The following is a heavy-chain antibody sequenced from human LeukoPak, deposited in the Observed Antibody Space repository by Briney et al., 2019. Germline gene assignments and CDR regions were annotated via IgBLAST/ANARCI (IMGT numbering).Heavy chain of an antibody. CDR1: GGSISSGGYY. CDR3: VRDSQNWFDP. V-gene: IGHV4-31*03. CDR2: IYYSGST. Sequence: SQTLSLTCTVSGGSISSGGYYWSWIRQHPGKGLEWIGYIYYSGSTYYNPSLKSRVTISVDTSKNQFSLKLSSVTAADTAVYYCVRDSQNWFDPWGQGTLVTVSS. J-gene: IGHJ5*02.